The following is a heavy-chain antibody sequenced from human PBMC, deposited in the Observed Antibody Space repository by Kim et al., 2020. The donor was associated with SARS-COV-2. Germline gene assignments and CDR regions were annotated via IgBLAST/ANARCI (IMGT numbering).Heavy chain of an antibody. CDR3: ARDHNWNYPRYYYYGMDV. J-gene: IGHJ6*02. Sequence: QGRVTITADESTSTAYMELSSLRSEDTAVYYCARDHNWNYPRYYYYGMDVWGQGTTVTVSS. D-gene: IGHD1-7*01. V-gene: IGHV1-69*01.